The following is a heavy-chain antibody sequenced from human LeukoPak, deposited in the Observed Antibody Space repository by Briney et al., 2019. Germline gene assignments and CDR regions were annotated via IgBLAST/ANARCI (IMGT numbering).Heavy chain of an antibody. CDR3: AKDLGSSSGGLSIKIDY. D-gene: IGHD6-6*01. V-gene: IGHV3-30*18. CDR2: TSYDGSNK. Sequence: PGGSLRLSCAASGFTFSSFGMHWVRQAPGKGLEWVAVTSYDGSNKYYADSVKGRFTISRDNSKNTLYLQMNSLRVEDTAVYYCAKDLGSSSGGLSIKIDYWGQGTLVTVSS. CDR1: GFTFSSFG. J-gene: IGHJ4*02.